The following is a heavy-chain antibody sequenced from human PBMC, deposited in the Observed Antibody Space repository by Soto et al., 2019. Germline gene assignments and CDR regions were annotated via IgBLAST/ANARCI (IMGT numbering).Heavy chain of an antibody. Sequence: QVQLVQSGAEVKKPGASVRVSCKTSCYTFTNYGITWVRQAPGQGLEWMGWISAYNCNKIDAQNLQGRVTMTTDTSTSTAYMELRSLRSDDTAVYYCARETSDGPDFWGQGTLVTVSS. V-gene: IGHV1-18*01. CDR1: CYTFTNYG. J-gene: IGHJ4*02. D-gene: IGHD2-2*01. CDR3: ARETSDGPDF. CDR2: ISAYNCNK.